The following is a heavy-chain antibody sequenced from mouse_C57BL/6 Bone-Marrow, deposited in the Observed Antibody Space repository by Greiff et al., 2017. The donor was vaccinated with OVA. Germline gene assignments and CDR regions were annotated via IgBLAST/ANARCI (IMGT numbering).Heavy chain of an antibody. J-gene: IGHJ2*01. CDR1: GYAFSSSW. V-gene: IGHV1-82*01. Sequence: QVQLQQSGPELVKPGASVKISCKASGYAFSSSWMNWVKQRPGKGLEWIGRIYPGDGDTNYNGKFKGKATLTADKSSSTAYMQLSSLTSEDSAVYFCARDLTGTGNYWGQGTTLTVSS. CDR3: ARDLTGTGNY. D-gene: IGHD4-1*01. CDR2: IYPGDGDT.